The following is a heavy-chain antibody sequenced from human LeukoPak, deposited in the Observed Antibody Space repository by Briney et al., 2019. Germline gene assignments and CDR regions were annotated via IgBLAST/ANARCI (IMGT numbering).Heavy chain of an antibody. J-gene: IGHJ6*03. V-gene: IGHV1-18*01. CDR1: GYTFTSYG. D-gene: IGHD3-22*01. CDR3: ARAVQGGYLLHYYYYYMDV. CDR2: ISAYNGNT. Sequence: ASVKVSCKASGYTFTSYGISWVRQAPGQGLEWMGWISAYNGNTNYAQKLQGRVTMTTDTSTSTAYMELRSLRSDDTAVYYCARAVQGGYLLHYYYYYMDVWGKGTTVTVSS.